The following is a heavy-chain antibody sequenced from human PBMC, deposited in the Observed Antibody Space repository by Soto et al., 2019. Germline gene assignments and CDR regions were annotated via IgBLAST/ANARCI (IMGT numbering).Heavy chain of an antibody. Sequence: GESLKISCKGSGYSFTSYWISWVRQMPGKGLEWMGRIDPSDSYTNYSPSFQGHVTISADKSISTAYLQWSSLRASDTAMYYCARHMATRYYYGMDVWGQGTTVTVSS. CDR3: ARHMATRYYYGMDV. CDR2: IDPSDSYT. D-gene: IGHD5-12*01. J-gene: IGHJ6*02. V-gene: IGHV5-10-1*01. CDR1: GYSFTSYW.